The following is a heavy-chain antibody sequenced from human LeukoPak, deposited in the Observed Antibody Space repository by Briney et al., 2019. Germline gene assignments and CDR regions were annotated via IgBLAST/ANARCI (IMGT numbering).Heavy chain of an antibody. D-gene: IGHD3-10*01. CDR3: ARERSAILWFGGAPDAFDI. V-gene: IGHV3-21*01. CDR1: GFTFSSYS. Sequence: GGSLRLSCAASGFTFSSYSMNWVRQATGKGLEWVSSISSSSSYIYYADSVKGRFTISRDNAKNSLYLQMNSLRAEDTAVYYCARERSAILWFGGAPDAFDIWGQGTMVTVSS. CDR2: ISSSSSYI. J-gene: IGHJ3*02.